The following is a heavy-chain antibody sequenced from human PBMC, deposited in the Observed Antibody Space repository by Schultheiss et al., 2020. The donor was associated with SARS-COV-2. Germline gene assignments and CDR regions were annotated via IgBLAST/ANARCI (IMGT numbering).Heavy chain of an antibody. D-gene: IGHD3-16*02. V-gene: IGHV3-23*01. CDR2: ISGSGGST. CDR1: GFTFSSYA. CDR3: AKYDYVWGSYRYTPDY. Sequence: GGSLRLSCAASGFTFSSYAMSWVRQAPGKGLEWVSAISGSGGSTYYADSVKGRFTISRDNSKNTLYLQMNSLRAEDTAVYYCAKYDYVWGSYRYTPDYWGQGTLVTVSS. J-gene: IGHJ4*02.